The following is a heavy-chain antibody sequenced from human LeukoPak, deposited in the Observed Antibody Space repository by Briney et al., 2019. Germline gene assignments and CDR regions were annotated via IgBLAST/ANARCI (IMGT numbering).Heavy chain of an antibody. CDR3: ARASSGPIDAFDI. CDR1: GFTFSSYS. V-gene: IGHV3-21*01. Sequence: PGGSLRLSCAASGFTFSSYSMNWVRQAPGKGLEWVSSISSSSSYIHYADSVKGRFTISRDNAKNSLYLQMNSLRAEDTAVYYCARASSGPIDAFDIWGQGTLVTVSS. D-gene: IGHD3-22*01. J-gene: IGHJ4*02. CDR2: ISSSSSYI.